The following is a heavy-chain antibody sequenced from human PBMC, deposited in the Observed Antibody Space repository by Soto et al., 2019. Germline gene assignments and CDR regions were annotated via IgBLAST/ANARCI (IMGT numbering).Heavy chain of an antibody. CDR2: FSGIGGST. D-gene: IGHD2-15*01. J-gene: IGHJ4*02. CDR3: AKDRRGGYCSGGRCYSPDY. Sequence: EVQLLESGGGLVQPGGSLRLSCATSGFTFGSYDMSWVRQAPGKGLEWVSTFSGIGGSTSYADSVKGRVTISRDNSKNRVYLQMNRLRAEDTAVYYCAKDRRGGYCSGGRCYSPDYWGQGTMVTVSS. CDR1: GFTFGSYD. V-gene: IGHV3-23*01.